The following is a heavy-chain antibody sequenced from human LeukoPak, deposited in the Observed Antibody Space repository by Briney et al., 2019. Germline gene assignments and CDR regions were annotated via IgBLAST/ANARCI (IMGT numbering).Heavy chain of an antibody. CDR3: ARDGGYSAFDY. Sequence: PGGFLRLSCAASGFAFSRSWMTWIRQAPGKGLEFVANIKEDGGRENFASSVKGRFTISRDNAKDSLYLQMNNLRVEDTAVYYCARDGGYSAFDYWGQGALVTVSS. D-gene: IGHD1-26*01. CDR2: IKEDGGRE. J-gene: IGHJ4*02. V-gene: IGHV3-7*01. CDR1: GFAFSRSW.